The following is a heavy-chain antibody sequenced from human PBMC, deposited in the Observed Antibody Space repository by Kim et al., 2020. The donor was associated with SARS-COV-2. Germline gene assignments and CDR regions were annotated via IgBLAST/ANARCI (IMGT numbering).Heavy chain of an antibody. Sequence: ASVKVSCKASGYTFTGYYMHWVRQAPGQGLEWMGRINPNSGGTNYPQKFQGRVTMTRDTSISTAYMELSRLRSDDTAVYYCARGPMVRGVMEDYWGQGTLVTVSS. CDR3: ARGPMVRGVMEDY. CDR1: GYTFTGYY. D-gene: IGHD3-10*01. J-gene: IGHJ4*02. CDR2: INPNSGGT. V-gene: IGHV1-2*06.